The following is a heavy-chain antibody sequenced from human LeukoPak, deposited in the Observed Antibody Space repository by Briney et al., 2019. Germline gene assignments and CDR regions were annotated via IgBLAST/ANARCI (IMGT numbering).Heavy chain of an antibody. D-gene: IGHD3-3*01. CDR1: GGSISGYY. V-gene: IGHV4-59*01. Sequence: SETLSLTCTVSGGSISGYYWSWIRQPPGKGLEWIGYIYNSGSTKYNPALKSRVTITISLDMSKNQFSLRLSSVTAADTAVYYCARVTTIFGVVIGAFDIWGQGAMVTVSS. CDR3: ARVTTIFGVVIGAFDI. CDR2: IYNSGST. J-gene: IGHJ3*02.